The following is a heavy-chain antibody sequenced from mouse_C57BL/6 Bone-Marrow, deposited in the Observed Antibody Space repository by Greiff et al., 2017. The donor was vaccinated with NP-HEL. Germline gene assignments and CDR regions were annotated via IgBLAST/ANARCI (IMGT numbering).Heavy chain of an antibody. D-gene: IGHD2-2*01. CDR3: LSMVTTGRGWFAY. CDR1: GFNITDYY. J-gene: IGHJ3*01. CDR2: IDPEDGET. Sequence: VQLQQSGAELVKPGASVKLSCTASGFNITDYYMHWVKQRTEQGLEWIGRIDPEDGETKYAPKFQGKATITADTSSNTAYLQLSSLTSEDAAVYYCLSMVTTGRGWFAYWGQGTLVTVSA. V-gene: IGHV14-2*01.